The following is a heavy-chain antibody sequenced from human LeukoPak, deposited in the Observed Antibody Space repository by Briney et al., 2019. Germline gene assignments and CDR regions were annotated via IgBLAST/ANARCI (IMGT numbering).Heavy chain of an antibody. D-gene: IGHD2-15*01. CDR2: IIPIFGTA. CDR3: ARARDIVVVVAATFDY. CDR1: GGTFSSYA. Sequence: LWASVKVSCKASGGTFSSYAISWVRQAPGQGLEWMGGIIPIFGTANYAQKFQGRVTITADKSTSTAYMELSSLRSDDTAVYYCARARDIVVVVAATFDYWGQGTLVTVSS. J-gene: IGHJ4*02. V-gene: IGHV1-69*06.